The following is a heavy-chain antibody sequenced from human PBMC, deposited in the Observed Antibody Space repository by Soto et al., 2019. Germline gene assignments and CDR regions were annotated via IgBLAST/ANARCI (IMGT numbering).Heavy chain of an antibody. J-gene: IGHJ5*02. CDR2: IIPIFGTA. Sequence: QVQLVQSGAEVKKPGSSVKVSCKASGGTFSSYAITWVRQAPGQGLEWMGGIIPIFGTANYAQKFQARVTIPADDSTSIAYMELSSLRSEDTAVYYCARDRGPSSGYYPYWFDPWGQGTLVTVSS. CDR3: ARDRGPSSGYYPYWFDP. CDR1: GGTFSSYA. D-gene: IGHD3-22*01. V-gene: IGHV1-69*12.